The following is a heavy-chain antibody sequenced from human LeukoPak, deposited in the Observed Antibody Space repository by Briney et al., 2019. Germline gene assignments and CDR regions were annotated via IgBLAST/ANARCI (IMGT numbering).Heavy chain of an antibody. CDR2: ISWNSGSI. J-gene: IGHJ4*02. CDR3: AKATRIAVAGPYYFDY. D-gene: IGHD6-19*01. Sequence: SLRLSCAASGFTFDDYAMHWVRQAPGKGLEWVSGISWNSGSIGYADSVKGRFTISRDNAKNSLYLQMNSLRAEDTALYYCAKATRIAVAGPYYFDYWGQGTLVTVSS. CDR1: GFTFDDYA. V-gene: IGHV3-9*01.